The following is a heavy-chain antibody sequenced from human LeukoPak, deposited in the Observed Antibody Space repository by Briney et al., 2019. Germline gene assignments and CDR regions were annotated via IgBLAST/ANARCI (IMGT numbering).Heavy chain of an antibody. Sequence: ASVKVSCKASGYTFTGYYMHWVRQAPGQGLEWMGWINPNSGGTNYAQKFQGRVTMTRDTSISTAYMELSRLRSDDTAVYYCARDRVAVAGHPIDYWGQGTLVTVSS. D-gene: IGHD6-19*01. V-gene: IGHV1-2*02. CDR2: INPNSGGT. CDR1: GYTFTGYY. J-gene: IGHJ4*02. CDR3: ARDRVAVAGHPIDY.